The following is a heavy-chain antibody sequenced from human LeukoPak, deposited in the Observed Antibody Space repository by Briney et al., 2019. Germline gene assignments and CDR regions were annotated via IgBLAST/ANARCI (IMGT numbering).Heavy chain of an antibody. CDR2: ITSSSSYI. CDR1: GFAFSSYS. J-gene: IGHJ4*02. V-gene: IGHV3-21*01. Sequence: GGSLRLSCAASGFAFSSYSMNWVRQAPGKGLEWVSSITSSSSYIYYADSVKGRFTISRDNAKNSLYLQMNSLRAEDTAVYYCARAHNWKYGSFDFWGQGTLVTVSS. D-gene: IGHD1-7*01. CDR3: ARAHNWKYGSFDF.